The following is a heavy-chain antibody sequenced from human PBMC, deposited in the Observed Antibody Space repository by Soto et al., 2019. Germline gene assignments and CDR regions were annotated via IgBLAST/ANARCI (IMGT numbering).Heavy chain of an antibody. CDR2: VSDDGSEQ. Sequence: GGSLRLSCAASGFSLRDYGMHWVRQAPGKGLEYVAAVSDDGSEQYYADSVRGRFTISRDNSKNTLYLQLDRLTSEDTAVYYCARDPTGGYFHYDYWGQGALVTVSS. CDR1: GFSLRDYG. V-gene: IGHV3-30*17. CDR3: ARDPTGGYFHYDY. J-gene: IGHJ4*02. D-gene: IGHD1-26*01.